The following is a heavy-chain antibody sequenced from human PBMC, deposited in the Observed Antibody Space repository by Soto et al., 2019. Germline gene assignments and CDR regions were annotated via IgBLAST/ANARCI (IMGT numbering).Heavy chain of an antibody. D-gene: IGHD2-15*01. CDR3: ARDQGYCSGGSCYQAYYFDY. CDR2: INPSGGST. CDR1: GYTFTSYY. Sequence: GASVKVSCKASGYTFTSYYMHWVRQAPGQGLEWMGIINPSGGSTSYAQKFQGRVTMTRDTSTSTVYMELSSLRSEDTAVYYCARDQGYCSGGSCYQAYYFDYWGQGTLVTVSS. J-gene: IGHJ4*02. V-gene: IGHV1-46*01.